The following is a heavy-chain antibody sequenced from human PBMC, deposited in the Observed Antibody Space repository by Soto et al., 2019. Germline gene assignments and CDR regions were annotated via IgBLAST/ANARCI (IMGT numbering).Heavy chain of an antibody. CDR2: ISGSGGST. J-gene: IGHJ4*02. CDR1: GFTFSSYA. CDR3: AKPSYSGYESGWFYYFDY. Sequence: EVQLLESGGGLVQPGGSLRLSCAASGFTFSSYAMSWVRQAPGKGLEWVSAISGSGGSTYYADSVKGRFTISRDNSKNTLYLQMNSLRAEDTAVYYCAKPSYSGYESGWFYYFDYWGQGTLVTVSS. V-gene: IGHV3-23*01. D-gene: IGHD5-12*01.